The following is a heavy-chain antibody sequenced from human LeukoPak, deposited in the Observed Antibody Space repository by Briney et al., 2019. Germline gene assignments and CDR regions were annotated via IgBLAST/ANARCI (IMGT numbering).Heavy chain of an antibody. CDR3: AKSGLSRFDY. D-gene: IGHD3/OR15-3a*01. Sequence: GGSLRLSCAASGFTFSSYSMNWVRQAPGKGLEWVSSFSGSGGSTYYAVSVKGRFTISRDNSKNTLYLQMNSLRAEDTAVYYCAKSGLSRFDYWGQGTLVTVSS. CDR1: GFTFSSYS. J-gene: IGHJ4*02. CDR2: FSGSGGST. V-gene: IGHV3-23*01.